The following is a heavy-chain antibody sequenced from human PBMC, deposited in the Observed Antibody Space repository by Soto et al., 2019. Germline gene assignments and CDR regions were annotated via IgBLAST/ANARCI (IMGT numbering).Heavy chain of an antibody. CDR2: MSPNSGAT. J-gene: IGHJ6*02. Sequence: QVQLVRSGVEVTKPGASGKVSCKASGYTFPSYDINWVRQPTGQGLEWMGWMSPNSGATGYAQKFQGRVNMTRDTSISTVYMELSNLRSEDTAIYYCARGVDAGVDVWGQGSTVTVSS. CDR1: GYTFPSYD. CDR3: ARGVDAGVDV. D-gene: IGHD1-1*01. V-gene: IGHV1-8*01.